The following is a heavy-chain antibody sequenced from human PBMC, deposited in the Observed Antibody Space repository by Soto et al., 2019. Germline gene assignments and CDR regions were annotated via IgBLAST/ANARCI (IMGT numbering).Heavy chain of an antibody. V-gene: IGHV3-73*01. CDR2: VRNKGYNYAT. CDR1: GFTFSAAA. Sequence: GGSLRLSCAASGFTFSAAAIHWVRQASGKGLEWIGLVRNKGYNYATVYAASVKGRITVSRDDSKNMAFLEINSLRAEDTAVYYCAKAAFDWLSSPYYFDYWGQGTLVTVSS. J-gene: IGHJ4*02. D-gene: IGHD3-9*01. CDR3: AKAAFDWLSSPYYFDY.